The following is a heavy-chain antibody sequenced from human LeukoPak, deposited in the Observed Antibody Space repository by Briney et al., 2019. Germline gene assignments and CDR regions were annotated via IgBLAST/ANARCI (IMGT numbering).Heavy chain of an antibody. Sequence: SETLPLTCTVSGGSVSSGSYYWSWIRQPPGKGLEWIGYIYYSGSTNYNPSLKSRVTISVDTSKNQFSLKLSSVTAADTAVYYCARDHLSGIAVAGDYWGQGPLVTVSS. CDR1: GGSVSSGSYY. J-gene: IGHJ4*02. V-gene: IGHV4-61*01. CDR2: IYYSGST. CDR3: ARDHLSGIAVAGDY. D-gene: IGHD6-19*01.